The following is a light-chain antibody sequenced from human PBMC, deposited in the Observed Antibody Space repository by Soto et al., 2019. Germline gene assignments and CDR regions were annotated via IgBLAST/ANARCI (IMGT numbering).Light chain of an antibody. CDR1: QSVRSDY. CDR2: GVS. Sequence: EIVLTQSPDTLSLSPGQRATLTCRASQSVRSDYFAWYQQKPGQAPRVIIFGVSTRATGVPDRFSGSGSGTDFTLTISRLEPEDFALYYCQQYGNSPLTFGGGTKVHIK. V-gene: IGKV3-20*01. CDR3: QQYGNSPLT. J-gene: IGKJ4*01.